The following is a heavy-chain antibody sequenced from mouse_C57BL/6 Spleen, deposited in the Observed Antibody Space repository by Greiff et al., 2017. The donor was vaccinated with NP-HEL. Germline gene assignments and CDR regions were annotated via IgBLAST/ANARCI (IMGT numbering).Heavy chain of an antibody. J-gene: IGHJ4*01. CDR1: GFTFSDYY. CDR3: AREGDYEKGYYYAMDY. D-gene: IGHD2-4*01. Sequence: EVQVVESEGGLVQPGSSMKLSCTASGFTFSDYYMAWVRQVPEKGLEWVANINYDGSSTYYLDSLKSRFIISRDNAKNILYLQMSSLKSEDTATYYCAREGDYEKGYYYAMDYWGQGTSVTVSS. CDR2: INYDGSST. V-gene: IGHV5-16*01.